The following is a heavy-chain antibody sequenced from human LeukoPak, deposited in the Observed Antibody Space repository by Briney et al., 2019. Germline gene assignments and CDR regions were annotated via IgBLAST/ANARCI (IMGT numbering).Heavy chain of an antibody. D-gene: IGHD6-6*01. V-gene: IGHV4-61*02. Sequence: PSETLSLTFTISTYSITSNFHWAWIRQPAGKGLEWIGRIYTSGSTNYNPSLKSRVTISVDTSKNQFSLKLSSVTAADTAVYYCARALAPSIAARPGDYWGQGTLVTVSS. CDR2: IYTSGST. CDR1: TYSITSNFH. CDR3: ARALAPSIAARPGDY. J-gene: IGHJ4*02.